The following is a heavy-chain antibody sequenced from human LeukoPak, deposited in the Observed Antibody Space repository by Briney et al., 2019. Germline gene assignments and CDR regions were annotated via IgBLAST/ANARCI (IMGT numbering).Heavy chain of an antibody. CDR1: GASISGSDW. CDR3: AREWLRSFDY. Sequence: SETLSLTCAVSGASISGSDWWSWVRQPPGKGLEWIGEIYHSGSTNYNSSLKSRVTISVDKSKSHFSLKVNSVTAADTAVYYCAREWLRSFDYWGQGTLVTVSS. CDR2: IYHSGST. V-gene: IGHV4-4*02. J-gene: IGHJ4*02. D-gene: IGHD5-12*01.